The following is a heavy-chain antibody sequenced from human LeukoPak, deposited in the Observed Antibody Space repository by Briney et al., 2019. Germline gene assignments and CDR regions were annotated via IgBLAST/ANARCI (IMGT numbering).Heavy chain of an antibody. V-gene: IGHV4-39*07. CDR3: ARGVQPIDY. CDR1: GGSISSSSYY. CDR2: IYYSGST. Sequence: SETLSLTCTVSGGSISSSSYYWGWIRQPPGKGLEWIGSIYYSGSTYYNPSLESRVTISVDTSKNQFSLKLSSVTAADTAVYYCARGVQPIDYWGQGTLVTVSS. D-gene: IGHD6-13*01. J-gene: IGHJ4*02.